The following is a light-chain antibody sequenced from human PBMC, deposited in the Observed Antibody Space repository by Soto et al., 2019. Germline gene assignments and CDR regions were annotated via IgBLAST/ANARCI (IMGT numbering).Light chain of an antibody. Sequence: EIVLTQYPGSLALSPGERATLCCRASQSISRYLAWYQQKPGQAPRLLIYDASNRATGTPARFSGSGSGTDFTLTISSLEPEDFAVYYCQQRSNWPPITFGQGTRLEIK. CDR2: DAS. J-gene: IGKJ5*01. V-gene: IGKV3-11*01. CDR3: QQRSNWPPIT. CDR1: QSISRY.